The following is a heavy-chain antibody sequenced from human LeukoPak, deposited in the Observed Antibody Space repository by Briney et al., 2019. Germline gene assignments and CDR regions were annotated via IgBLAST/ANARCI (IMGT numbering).Heavy chain of an antibody. V-gene: IGHV3-23*01. D-gene: IGHD3-3*01. CDR2: ISGSGGST. J-gene: IGHJ4*01. CDR1: GFTFSSYA. CDR3: AGSPVYYDFWSGFFL. Sequence: GGSLRLSCAASGFTFSSYAMSWVRQAPGKGLEWVSAISGSGGSTYYADSVKGRFTISRDNSKNTLYLQMNSLRAEDTAVYYRAGSPVYYDFWSGFFLWGQGTLVTVCS.